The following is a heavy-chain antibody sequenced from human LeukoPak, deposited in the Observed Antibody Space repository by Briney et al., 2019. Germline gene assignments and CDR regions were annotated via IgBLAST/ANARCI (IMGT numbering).Heavy chain of an antibody. Sequence: PSETLSLTCTVSGGSISTYYWSWIRQPPGKGLEWIGNIYISGSTNYNPSLKSRVTVSVDTSKNQFSLKLTSVTAADTAVYYCARRPSLLTPFDYWGQGSLVTVSS. CDR1: GGSISTYY. D-gene: IGHD3-9*01. J-gene: IGHJ4*02. CDR2: IYISGST. V-gene: IGHV4-4*09. CDR3: ARRPSLLTPFDY.